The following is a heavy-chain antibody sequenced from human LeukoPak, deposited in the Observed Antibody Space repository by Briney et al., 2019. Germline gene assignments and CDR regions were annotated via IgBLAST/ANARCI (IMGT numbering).Heavy chain of an antibody. Sequence: GGSLRLSCAASGFTFSSYGMHWVRQAPGKGLEWVAVISYDGSNKYYADSVKGRFTISRDNSKNTLYLQMNSLRAEDTAVYYCAKGGIVGATSAISDYWGQGTLVTVSS. CDR2: ISYDGSNK. J-gene: IGHJ4*02. V-gene: IGHV3-30*18. CDR3: AKGGIVGATSAISDY. D-gene: IGHD1-26*01. CDR1: GFTFSSYG.